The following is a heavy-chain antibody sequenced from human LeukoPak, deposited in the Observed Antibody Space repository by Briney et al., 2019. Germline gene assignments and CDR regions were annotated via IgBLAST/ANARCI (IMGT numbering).Heavy chain of an antibody. V-gene: IGHV3-21*01. J-gene: IGHJ4*02. CDR3: ARVLAYYYDSSGYGNFDY. CDR2: ISSSSSYI. CDR1: GFTFSSYS. D-gene: IGHD3-22*01. Sequence: GGSLRLSCAASGFTFSSYSMNWVRQAPGKGLEWASSISSSSSYIYYADSVKGRFTISRDNAKNSLYLQMNSLRAEDTAVYYCARVLAYYYDSSGYGNFDYWGQGTLVTVSS.